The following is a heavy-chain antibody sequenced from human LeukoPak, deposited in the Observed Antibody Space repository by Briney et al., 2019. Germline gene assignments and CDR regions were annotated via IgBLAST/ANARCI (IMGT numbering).Heavy chain of an antibody. D-gene: IGHD5-12*01. CDR3: AKAKVATISSSYYYGMDV. Sequence: GGSLRLSCAASGFTFSSYAMSWVRQAPGKGLEWVSAISGSGGSTYYADSVKGRFTISRDNSKNTLYLQMNSLRAEDMAVYYCAKAKVATISSSYYYGMDVWGQGTTVTVSS. J-gene: IGHJ6*02. CDR2: ISGSGGST. V-gene: IGHV3-23*01. CDR1: GFTFSSYA.